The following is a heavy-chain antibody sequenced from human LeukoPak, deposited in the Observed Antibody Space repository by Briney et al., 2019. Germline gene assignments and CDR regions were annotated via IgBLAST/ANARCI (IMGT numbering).Heavy chain of an antibody. D-gene: IGHD5-18*01. V-gene: IGHV3-49*04. Sequence: GSLRLSCTASGFTFGDYAMSWVRQAPGKGLEWVGFIRSKAYGGTTEYAASVKGRFTISRDDSKSIAYLQMNSLKTEDTAVYYCTRDGYSYGIDYWGQGTLVTVSS. J-gene: IGHJ4*02. CDR2: IRSKAYGGTT. CDR1: GFTFGDYA. CDR3: TRDGYSYGIDY.